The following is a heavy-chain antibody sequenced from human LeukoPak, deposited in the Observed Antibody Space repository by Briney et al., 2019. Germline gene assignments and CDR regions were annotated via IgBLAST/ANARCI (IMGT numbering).Heavy chain of an antibody. V-gene: IGHV3-11*01. D-gene: IGHD4-17*01. CDR2: TSSSGSTI. CDR3: ARPNPYGVLPSYYFDY. Sequence: PGGPLRLSCAASGFTFSDYYMSWIRQAPGKGLEWVSYTSSSGSTIYYADSVKGRFTISRDNAKNSLYLQMNSLRAEDTAVYYCARPNPYGVLPSYYFDYWGQGTLVTVSS. J-gene: IGHJ4*02. CDR1: GFTFSDYY.